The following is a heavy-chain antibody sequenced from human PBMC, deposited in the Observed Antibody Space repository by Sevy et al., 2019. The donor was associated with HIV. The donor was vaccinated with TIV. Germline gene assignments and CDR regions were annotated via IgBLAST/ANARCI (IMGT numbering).Heavy chain of an antibody. CDR2: ISGSGGST. D-gene: IGHD3-10*01. CDR3: AKDLGITIGRGVIIRASQYDY. CDR1: GFTFSSYA. Sequence: GGSLRLSCAASGFTFSSYAMSWVRQAPGKGLEWVSAISGSGGSTYYADSVKGRFTISRDNSKNTLYLQMNSLRAEVTAVYYCAKDLGITIGRGVIIRASQYDYWGQGTLVTVSS. J-gene: IGHJ4*02. V-gene: IGHV3-23*01.